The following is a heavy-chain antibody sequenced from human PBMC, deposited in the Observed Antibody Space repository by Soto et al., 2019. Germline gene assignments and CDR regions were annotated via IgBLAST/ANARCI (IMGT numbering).Heavy chain of an antibody. J-gene: IGHJ4*02. CDR2: TRNKASSYTT. CDR1: GFSFSDYY. D-gene: IGHD3-22*01. V-gene: IGHV3-72*01. Sequence: EVQLVESGGGLVQPGGSLRLSCAASGFSFSDYYINWVRQAPGKGLEWVGRTRNKASSYTTDYAAFVKGRFTISRDDSKNSIYLQMTSLTTEDTAVYYCAREGSSSGPDYEYWGQGTLVTVSS. CDR3: AREGSSSGPDYEY.